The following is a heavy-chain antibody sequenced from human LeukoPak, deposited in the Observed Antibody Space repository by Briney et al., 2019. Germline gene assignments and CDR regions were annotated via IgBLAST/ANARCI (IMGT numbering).Heavy chain of an antibody. CDR1: GGSISSSSYY. Sequence: PSETLSLTCTVSGGSISSSSYYWGWIRQPPGKGLEWIGSIYYSGSTYYNPSLKSRVAISVDTSKNQLSLRLSSVTTADTAVYYCARHQGGSSLWFGSPPDFWGQGTLVTVS. CDR2: IYYSGST. V-gene: IGHV4-39*01. CDR3: ARHQGGSSLWFGSPPDF. D-gene: IGHD3-10*01. J-gene: IGHJ4*02.